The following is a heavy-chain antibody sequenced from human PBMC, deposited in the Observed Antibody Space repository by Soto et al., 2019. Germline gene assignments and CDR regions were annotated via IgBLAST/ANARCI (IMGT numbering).Heavy chain of an antibody. V-gene: IGHV6-1*01. J-gene: IGHJ4*02. CDR2: TYYRSKWYN. D-gene: IGHD6-13*01. CDR1: GDSVSSNSAA. Sequence: SQTLSLTCAISGDSVSSNSAAWTWIRQSPSRGLEWLGRTYYRSKWYNEYAVSVKSRITINPDTSKNQFPLHLNSVTPEDTAVYYCARQQLTHYYFDYWGQRALVTVSS. CDR3: ARQQLTHYYFDY.